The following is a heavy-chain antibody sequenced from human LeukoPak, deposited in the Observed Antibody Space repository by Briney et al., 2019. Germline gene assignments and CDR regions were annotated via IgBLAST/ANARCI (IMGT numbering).Heavy chain of an antibody. CDR2: ILNDGRQE. CDR1: AFTFSSYG. J-gene: IGHJ3*02. CDR3: ARDDALGDNALDI. Sequence: PGGSLRLSCAASAFTFSSYGMHWVRQAPGKGLAWVAVILNDGRQEKYADSVKGRCTISRDNSKNTLFLQMNSLRAEDTAVYYCARDDALGDNALDIWGQGTMVTVSS. V-gene: IGHV3-33*01. D-gene: IGHD3-16*01.